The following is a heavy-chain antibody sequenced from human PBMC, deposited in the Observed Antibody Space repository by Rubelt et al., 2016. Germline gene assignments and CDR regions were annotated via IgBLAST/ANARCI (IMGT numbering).Heavy chain of an antibody. J-gene: IGHJ4*02. V-gene: IGHV1-24*01. D-gene: IGHD6-19*01. Sequence: GEVKKPGAPVKVSCKVSGYTLTELSMHWVRQAPGKGLEWMGGFDPEDGETIYAQKFQGRVTMTEDTSTDTAYMELSSLRSEDTAVYYCATDEIAVAGMSYWGQGTLVTVSS. CDR2: FDPEDGET. CDR1: GYTLTELS. CDR3: ATDEIAVAGMSY.